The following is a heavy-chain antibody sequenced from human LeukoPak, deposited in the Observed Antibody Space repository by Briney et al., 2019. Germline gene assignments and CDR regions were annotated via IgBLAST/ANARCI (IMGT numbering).Heavy chain of an antibody. V-gene: IGHV1-46*01. J-gene: IGHJ6*03. CDR1: GYSFTTYY. D-gene: IGHD5-18*01. CDR2: INPSGGST. Sequence: ASVKVSCKSSGYSFTTYYIHWVRQAPGQGLEWMGIINPSGGSTTYAQKFQGRVTMTRDTSTSTVYMELSSLRSEDTAVYYCARGPVDTAMVLYYYYYYMDVWGKGTTVTVSS. CDR3: ARGPVDTAMVLYYYYYYMDV.